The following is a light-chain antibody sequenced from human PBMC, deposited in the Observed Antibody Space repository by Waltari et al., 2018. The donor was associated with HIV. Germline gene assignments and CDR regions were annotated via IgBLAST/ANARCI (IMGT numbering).Light chain of an antibody. CDR1: QSINRF. V-gene: IGKV1-39*01. CDR2: AAS. CDR3: QQAYVAWT. J-gene: IGKJ1*01. Sequence: IQMSHSPPPLSASVGDRVTISCRASQSINRFLNWYQQKSGKASKLLSYAASTLQSGVPSRISGSGSGTEFTLPISNLQPEDFAIYFCQQAYVAWTFGAGTKV.